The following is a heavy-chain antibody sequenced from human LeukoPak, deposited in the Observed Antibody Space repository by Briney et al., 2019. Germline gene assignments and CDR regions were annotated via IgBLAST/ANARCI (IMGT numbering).Heavy chain of an antibody. Sequence: PSETLSLTCTVSGGSISSSSYYWGWIRQPPGKGLEWNGSIYYSGSTYYNPSLKSRVTISVDTSKNQFSLKLSSVTDADAAVYYCARAHSSSWYMFWFGPWGQGTLVTVSS. CDR1: GGSISSSSYY. V-gene: IGHV4-39*07. D-gene: IGHD6-13*01. J-gene: IGHJ5*02. CDR3: ARAHSSSWYMFWFGP. CDR2: IYYSGST.